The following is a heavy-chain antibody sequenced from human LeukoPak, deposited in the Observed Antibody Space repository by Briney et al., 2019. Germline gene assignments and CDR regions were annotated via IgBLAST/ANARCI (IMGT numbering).Heavy chain of an antibody. J-gene: IGHJ4*02. CDR3: ARDHNYDDSSGYYLL. CDR2: INPNSGGT. V-gene: IGHV1-2*02. CDR1: GYTFTGYY. Sequence: ASVKVSCKASGYTFTGYYMHWVRQAPGQGLEWMGWINPNSGGTNYAQKFQGRVTMTRDTPISTAYMELSRLRSDDTAVYYCARDHNYDDSSGYYLLWGQGTLVTVSS. D-gene: IGHD3-22*01.